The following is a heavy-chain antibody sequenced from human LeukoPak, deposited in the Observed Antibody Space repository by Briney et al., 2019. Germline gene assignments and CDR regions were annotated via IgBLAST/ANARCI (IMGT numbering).Heavy chain of an antibody. CDR3: AKGGYFSGWFDP. CDR1: GFSFSSYG. D-gene: IGHD3-3*01. V-gene: IGHV3-30*02. J-gene: IGHJ5*02. Sequence: SGGSLRLSCAASGFSFSSYGMHWVRQAPGKGLEWVAFIRYDGNNKYYADSVKGRFTISRDNSKDTLYLQMNSLGAEDTAVYHCAKGGYFSGWFDPWGQGTLVTVSS. CDR2: IRYDGNNK.